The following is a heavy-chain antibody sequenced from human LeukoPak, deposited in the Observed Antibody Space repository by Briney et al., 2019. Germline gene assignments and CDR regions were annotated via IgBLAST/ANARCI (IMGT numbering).Heavy chain of an antibody. CDR3: VRGGSGMTVALFDQ. D-gene: IGHD6-19*01. J-gene: IGHJ4*02. CDR1: GDSVSRTNAA. CDR2: TYYRTKWYT. Sequence: SQTLSLTCAISGDSVSRTNAAWNWIRQSPSRGLEWLGRTYYRTKWYTDSAISVKSRIIINPDTSKNQFSLQLISVTPEDTAVYYCVRGGSGMTVALFDQWGQGIPVTVSS. V-gene: IGHV6-1*01.